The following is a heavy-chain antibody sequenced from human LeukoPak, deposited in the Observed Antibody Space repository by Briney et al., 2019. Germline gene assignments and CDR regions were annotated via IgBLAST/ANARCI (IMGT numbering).Heavy chain of an antibody. CDR2: INSDGSST. J-gene: IGHJ4*02. V-gene: IGHV3-74*01. D-gene: IGHD2-2*01. CDR3: ARQTGESTNFDN. Sequence: GGSLRLSCAASGFIFSSRNMDWVRQAPGKGLVWVSRINSDGSSTSYADSVKGRFTISRDNAKNTLYLQMNSLRAEDTAMYHCARQTGESTNFDNWGQGTLVTVSS. CDR1: GFIFSSRN.